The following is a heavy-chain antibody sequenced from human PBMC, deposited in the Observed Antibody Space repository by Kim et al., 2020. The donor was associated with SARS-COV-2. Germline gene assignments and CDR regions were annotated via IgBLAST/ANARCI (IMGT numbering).Heavy chain of an antibody. J-gene: IGHJ6*02. D-gene: IGHD2-2*01. CDR3: ARENLLGVVVPAAMLYYYYGMDV. V-gene: IGHV3-33*01. Sequence: GGSLRLSCGASGFTVNSYAMHWVRQAPGKGLEWVSAKRCGGSSKYYADSVKGRFTISRDNSKNTLYLQMNSLRAEDTAVYYCARENLLGVVVPAAMLYYYYGMDVWGQGTTVTVSS. CDR1: GFTVNSYA. CDR2: KRCGGSSK.